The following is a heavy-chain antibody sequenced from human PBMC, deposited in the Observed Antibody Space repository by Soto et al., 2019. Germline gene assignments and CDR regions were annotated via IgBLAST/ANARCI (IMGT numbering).Heavy chain of an antibody. J-gene: IGHJ4*02. Sequence: GGSLRLSXAASGFTFSSYGMHWVRQAPGKGLEWVAVIWYDGSNKYYADSVKGRFTISRDNSKNTLYLQMNSLRAEDTAVYYCAREVDTATSSPYYFDYWGQGTLVTVSS. CDR1: GFTFSSYG. CDR2: IWYDGSNK. CDR3: AREVDTATSSPYYFDY. V-gene: IGHV3-33*01. D-gene: IGHD5-18*01.